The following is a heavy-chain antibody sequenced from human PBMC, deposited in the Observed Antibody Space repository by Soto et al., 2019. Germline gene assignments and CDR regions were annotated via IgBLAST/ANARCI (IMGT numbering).Heavy chain of an antibody. CDR1: GFTFSSYS. J-gene: IGHJ6*02. D-gene: IGHD3-10*01. V-gene: IGHV3-21*01. Sequence: VGSLRLSCSASGFTFSSYSMSWVRQAPGKGLEWVSSISSSSSYIYYADSVKGRFTISRDNAKNSLYLQMNSLRAEDTAVYYCARDSNHRGSYGTDVWGQGTTVTVYS. CDR3: ARDSNHRGSYGTDV. CDR2: ISSSSSYI.